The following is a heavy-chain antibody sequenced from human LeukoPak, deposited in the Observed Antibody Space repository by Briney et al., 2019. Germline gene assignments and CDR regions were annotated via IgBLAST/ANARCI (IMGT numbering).Heavy chain of an antibody. CDR1: GGSFSGYY. J-gene: IGHJ4*02. D-gene: IGHD6-13*01. CDR3: AREQGSSSWGEYYFDY. V-gene: IGHV4-34*01. CDR2: INHSGST. Sequence: SETLSLTCAVYGGSFSGYYWSWIRKPPGKGLEWIGEINHSGSTYYNPSLKSRVTISVDTSKNQFSLKLSSVTAADTAVYYCAREQGSSSWGEYYFDYWGQGTLVTVSS.